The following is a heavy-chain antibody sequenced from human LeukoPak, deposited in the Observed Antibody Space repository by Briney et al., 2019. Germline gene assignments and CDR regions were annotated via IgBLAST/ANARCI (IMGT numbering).Heavy chain of an antibody. CDR1: GGSISNYY. CDR2: IYYSGNT. CDR3: AGQVWFGELLDY. D-gene: IGHD3-10*01. Sequence: SETLSLTCTVSGGSISNYYWSWIRQPPGKGLEWIGYIYYSGNTNYNPSLKSRVTISVDTSKNQFSLRLSSVTAADTAVYYCAGQVWFGELLDYWGQGTLVTVSS. V-gene: IGHV4-59*08. J-gene: IGHJ4*02.